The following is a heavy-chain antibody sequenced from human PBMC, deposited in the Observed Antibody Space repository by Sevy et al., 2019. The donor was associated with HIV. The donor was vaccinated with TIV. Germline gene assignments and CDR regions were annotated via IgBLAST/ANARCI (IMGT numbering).Heavy chain of an antibody. V-gene: IGHV4-59*01. CDR2: IYYSGST. Sequence: SETLSLTCTVSGGSISSYYWSWIRQPPGKGLEWIGYIYYSGSTNYNPSLKSRVTISVDTSKNQLSLKLSAVTAADTAVYYCARDLSGSYYYYYGMDVWGQGTTVTVSS. CDR1: GGSISSYY. J-gene: IGHJ6*02. CDR3: ARDLSGSYYYYYGMDV. D-gene: IGHD1-26*01.